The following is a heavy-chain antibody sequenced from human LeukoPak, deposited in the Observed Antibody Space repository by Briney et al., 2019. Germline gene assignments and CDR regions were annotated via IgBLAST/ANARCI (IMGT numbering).Heavy chain of an antibody. CDR1: GFTFSSYS. Sequence: GGSLRLSCAASGFTFSSYSMNWVRQAPGKGLEWVSSISSSSSYIYYADSVKGRFTISRDNAKNSLYLQMNSLRAEDTAVYYCARVPLVSPYGSGSYQSDYWGQGTLVTVSS. J-gene: IGHJ4*02. CDR3: ARVPLVSPYGSGSYQSDY. CDR2: ISSSSSYI. D-gene: IGHD3-10*01. V-gene: IGHV3-21*01.